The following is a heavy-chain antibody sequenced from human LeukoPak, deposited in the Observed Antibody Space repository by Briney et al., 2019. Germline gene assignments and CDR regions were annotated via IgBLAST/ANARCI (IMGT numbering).Heavy chain of an antibody. V-gene: IGHV3-30*18. CDR3: AKDLDSTAFDI. D-gene: IGHD2/OR15-2a*01. Sequence: GRSLRLSCAASGFTFSSYGMHWVRQAPGKGLEWVAVISYDGSNKYYADSVKGRFTISRDNSKNTLYLQMNSLRAEDTAVYYCAKDLDSTAFDIWGQGTMVTVSS. CDR1: GFTFSSYG. J-gene: IGHJ3*02. CDR2: ISYDGSNK.